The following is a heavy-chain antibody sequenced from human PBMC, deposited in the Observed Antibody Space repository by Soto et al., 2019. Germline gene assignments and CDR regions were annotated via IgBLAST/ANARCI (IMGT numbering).Heavy chain of an antibody. CDR2: IYYSGST. D-gene: IGHD4-4*01. CDR1: GGSISSYY. J-gene: IGHJ6*02. Sequence: SETLSLTCTVSGGSISSYYWSWIRQPPGKGLEWIGYIYYSGSTNYNPSLKSRVTISVDTSKNQFSLKLSSVTAADTAVYYCARFIDYSAPYYYYGMDVWGQGTTVTV. CDR3: ARFIDYSAPYYYYGMDV. V-gene: IGHV4-59*01.